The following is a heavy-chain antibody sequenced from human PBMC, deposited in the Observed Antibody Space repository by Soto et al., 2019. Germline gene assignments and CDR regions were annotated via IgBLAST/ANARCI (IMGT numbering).Heavy chain of an antibody. V-gene: IGHV6-1*01. D-gene: IGHD2-2*01. CDR3: ARVGCSRTSCYSHYYYGMDV. CDR1: GDSVSSNSAA. J-gene: IGHJ6*02. CDR2: PYYRSKWYH. Sequence: LTYDISGDSVSSNSAAWNWIRQSPSRDLQWLGRPYYRSKWYHDYAVSVKSRITINPDTSKNQFSLQLNSVTPEDTAVYYCARVGCSRTSCYSHYYYGMDVWGQGTTVT.